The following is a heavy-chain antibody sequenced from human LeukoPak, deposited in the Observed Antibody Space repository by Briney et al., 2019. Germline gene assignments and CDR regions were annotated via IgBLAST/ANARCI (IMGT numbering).Heavy chain of an antibody. Sequence: SETLSLTSTVSGGSISSSSSYWSWIRQPPGKGLEWIGSIYYSGSTYYNPSLKSRVTISVDTSKNQFSLKLSSVTAADTAVYYCARLLTVTTLDAFDIWGQGTMVTVSS. J-gene: IGHJ3*02. D-gene: IGHD4-17*01. V-gene: IGHV4-39*01. CDR3: ARLLTVTTLDAFDI. CDR2: IYYSGST. CDR1: GGSISSSSSY.